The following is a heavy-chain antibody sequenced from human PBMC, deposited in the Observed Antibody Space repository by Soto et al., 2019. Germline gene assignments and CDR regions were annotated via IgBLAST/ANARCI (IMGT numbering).Heavy chain of an antibody. CDR1: GFTFSSYG. D-gene: IGHD3-16*01. V-gene: IGHV3-30*18. J-gene: IGHJ4*02. Sequence: GGSLRLSCAASGFTFSSYGMHWVRQAPGKGLEWVAVISYDGSNKYYADSVKGRFTISRDNSKNTQYLQMNSLRAEDTAVYYCAKALTSGVLFNFDYWGQGTLVTVSS. CDR2: ISYDGSNK. CDR3: AKALTSGVLFNFDY.